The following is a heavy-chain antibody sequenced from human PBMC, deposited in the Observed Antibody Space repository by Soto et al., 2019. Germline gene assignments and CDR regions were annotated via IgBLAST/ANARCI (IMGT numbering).Heavy chain of an antibody. CDR2: INSDGSST. D-gene: IGHD4-17*01. CDR1: GFTFSSYW. CDR3: ARDGSYGRYAFDI. J-gene: IGHJ3*02. V-gene: IGHV3-74*01. Sequence: GGSLRLSCAASGFTFSSYWMHWVRQAPGKGLVRVSRINSDGSSTSYADSVKGRFTISRDNAKNTLYLQMNSLRAEDTAVYYCARDGSYGRYAFDIWGQGTMVTVSS.